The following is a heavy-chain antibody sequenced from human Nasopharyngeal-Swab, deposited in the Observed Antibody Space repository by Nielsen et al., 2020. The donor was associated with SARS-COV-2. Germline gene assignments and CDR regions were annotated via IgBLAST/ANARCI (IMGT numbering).Heavy chain of an antibody. Sequence: SVKVSCKASGGTFSSYAISWVRQAPGQGLEWMGGIIPIFGTANYAQKFQGRVTMTRDTSTSTVYMELSSLRSEDTAVYYCARGTYSSGWVRPYYYMDVWGKGTTVTVSS. V-gene: IGHV1-69*05. CDR2: IIPIFGTA. CDR3: ARGTYSSGWVRPYYYMDV. D-gene: IGHD6-19*01. J-gene: IGHJ6*03. CDR1: GGTFSSYA.